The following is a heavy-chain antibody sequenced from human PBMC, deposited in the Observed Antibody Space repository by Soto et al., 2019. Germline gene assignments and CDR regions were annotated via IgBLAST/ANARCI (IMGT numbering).Heavy chain of an antibody. Sequence: SETLSLTCTVSGGSISSYYWSWIRQPAGKGLEWIGRIYTSGSTNYNPSLKSRVTISVDKSKNQFSLKLSSVTAADTAVYYCARGRSYYDSSGYYYYYYGMDVWGQGTTVTVSS. CDR1: GGSISSYY. CDR3: ARGRSYYDSSGYYYYYYGMDV. V-gene: IGHV4-4*07. J-gene: IGHJ6*02. CDR2: IYTSGST. D-gene: IGHD3-22*01.